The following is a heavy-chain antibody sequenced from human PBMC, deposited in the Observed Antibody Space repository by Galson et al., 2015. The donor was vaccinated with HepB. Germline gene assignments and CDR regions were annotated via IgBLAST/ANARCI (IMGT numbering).Heavy chain of an antibody. CDR2: ISGSGGST. CDR3: ARDYGDSNGGWFDP. J-gene: IGHJ5*02. V-gene: IGHV3-23*01. Sequence: SLRLPCAASGFTFSSYAMSWVRQAPGKGLEWVSAISGSGGSTYYADSVKGRFTISRDNSKNTLYLQMNSLRAEDTAVYYCARDYGDSNGGWFDPWGQGTLVTVSS. D-gene: IGHD4-17*01. CDR1: GFTFSSYA.